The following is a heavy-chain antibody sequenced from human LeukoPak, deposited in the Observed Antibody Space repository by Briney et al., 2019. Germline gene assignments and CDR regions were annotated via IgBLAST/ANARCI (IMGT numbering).Heavy chain of an antibody. CDR1: GFTFSGSA. Sequence: GGSLRLSCAASGFTFSGSAIHWVRQASGKGLEWVGRIRSEINSYATAYSASVRGRFTISRDDSKNTAYLQMNNLKTEDTAVYYCTRLGPTTADYWGQGTLVTVSS. J-gene: IGHJ4*02. V-gene: IGHV3-73*01. D-gene: IGHD5-12*01. CDR3: TRLGPTTADY. CDR2: IRSEINSYAT.